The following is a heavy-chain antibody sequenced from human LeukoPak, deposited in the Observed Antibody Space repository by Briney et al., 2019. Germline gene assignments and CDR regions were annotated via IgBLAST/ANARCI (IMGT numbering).Heavy chain of an antibody. CDR2: INPSGGST. CDR3: ARDGYYYDSSGSSGMDV. J-gene: IGHJ6*02. CDR1: GYTFTSYY. D-gene: IGHD3-22*01. V-gene: IGHV1-46*01. Sequence: ASVKVSCKASGYTFTSYYMHWVRQAPGQGLEWMGIINPSGGSTSYAQKFQGRATMTRDTSTSTVYMELSSLRSEDTAVYYCARDGYYYDSSGSSGMDVWGQGTTVTVSS.